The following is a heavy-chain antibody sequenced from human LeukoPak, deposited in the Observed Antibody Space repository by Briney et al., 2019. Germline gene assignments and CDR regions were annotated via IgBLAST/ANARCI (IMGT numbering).Heavy chain of an antibody. CDR3: AREDSPYFDL. CDR2: ISSDGTST. CDR1: GFDFFSFA. J-gene: IGHJ2*01. D-gene: IGHD2-15*01. V-gene: IGHV3-30*01. Sequence: GGSLRLSCTASGFDFFSFAMHWVRQAPGKGLEWVAFISSDGTSTYYADSVRGRFTISRDNSKNTLYLQTNSLRGADTAVYYCAREDSPYFDLWGRGTLVTISS.